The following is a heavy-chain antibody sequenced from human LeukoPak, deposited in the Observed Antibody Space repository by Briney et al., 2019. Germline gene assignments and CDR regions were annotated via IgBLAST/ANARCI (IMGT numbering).Heavy chain of an antibody. CDR1: GGSISSGDYY. CDR3: ARDSTGYSNPFDY. J-gene: IGHJ4*02. CDR2: IYYSGST. D-gene: IGHD3-9*01. Sequence: PSETLSPTCTVSGGSISSGDYYWSWIRQPPGKGLEWIGYIYYSGSTYYNPSLKSRVTISVDTSKNQFSLKLSSVTAADTAVYYCARDSTGYSNPFDYWGQGTLVTVSS. V-gene: IGHV4-30-4*01.